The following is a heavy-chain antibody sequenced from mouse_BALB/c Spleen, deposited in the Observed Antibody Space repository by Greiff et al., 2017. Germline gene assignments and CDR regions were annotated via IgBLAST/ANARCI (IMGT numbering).Heavy chain of an antibody. D-gene: IGHD1-2*01. CDR1: GYSITSGYY. J-gene: IGHJ3*01. CDR3: ARERPFITGFAY. V-gene: IGHV3-6*02. Sequence: EVQRVESGPGLVKPSQSLSLTCSVTGYSITSGYYWNWIRQFPGNKLEWMGYISYDGSNNYNPSLKNRISITRDTSKNQSFLKLNSVTTEDTATYYCARERPFITGFAYWGQGTLVTVSA. CDR2: ISYDGSN.